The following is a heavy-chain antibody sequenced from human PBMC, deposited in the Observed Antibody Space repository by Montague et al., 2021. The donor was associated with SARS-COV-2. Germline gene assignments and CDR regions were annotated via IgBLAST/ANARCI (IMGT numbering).Heavy chain of an antibody. J-gene: IGHJ2*01. CDR1: GGSISGYNYY. CDR3: ARNRGRGSRGAGYIDL. Sequence: SQTLSLTCTVSGGSISGYNYYWTWIRQHPGKGLEWIAYIYYTGSTYYNPSLQIRLRTSLDTSKNQFSLTLTSVTPADTAIYYCARNRGRGSRGAGYIDLWGRGTLVTVSS. V-gene: IGHV4-31*03. D-gene: IGHD7-27*01. CDR2: IYYTGST.